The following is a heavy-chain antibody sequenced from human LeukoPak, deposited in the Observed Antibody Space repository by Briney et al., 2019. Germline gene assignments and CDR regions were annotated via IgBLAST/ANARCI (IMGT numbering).Heavy chain of an antibody. Sequence: ASVKVSCKASGGTFSSYAISWVRQAPGQGLEWMGGIIPIFGTANYAQKFQGRVTITADDSTSTAYMQLSSLSSEDTAVYYCAKGKGIVVVPAAMGNWFDPWGQGTLVTVSS. CDR2: IIPIFGTA. D-gene: IGHD2-2*01. CDR1: GGTFSSYA. V-gene: IGHV1-69*13. J-gene: IGHJ5*02. CDR3: AKGKGIVVVPAAMGNWFDP.